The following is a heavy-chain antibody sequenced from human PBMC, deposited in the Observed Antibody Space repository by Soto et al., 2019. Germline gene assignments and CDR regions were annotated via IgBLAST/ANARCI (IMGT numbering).Heavy chain of an antibody. Sequence: EVQVVESGGGLIQPGGSLRLSCEVSGFSVTANYMSWVRQAPGKGLAWVSVIYSGGSTYYIDSVKGRFSISRDISKNTLYLQMNSLRAEDTAVYYCHGYGYRGQGTPVTVSS. CDR1: GFSVTANY. D-gene: IGHD5-12*01. CDR2: IYSGGST. J-gene: IGHJ4*02. V-gene: IGHV3-53*01. CDR3: HGYGY.